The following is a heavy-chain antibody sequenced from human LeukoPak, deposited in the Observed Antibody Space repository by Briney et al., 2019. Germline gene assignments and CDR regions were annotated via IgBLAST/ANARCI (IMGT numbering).Heavy chain of an antibody. Sequence: GGSLRLSCAASGFTFSSYSMNWVRQAPGKGLEWVSSISSSSYIYYADSVKGRFTISRDNAKNSLYLQMNSLGAEDTAVYYCARELDGSGSPLDYWGQGTLVTVSS. V-gene: IGHV3-21*01. CDR3: ARELDGSGSPLDY. J-gene: IGHJ4*02. D-gene: IGHD3-10*01. CDR1: GFTFSSYS. CDR2: ISSSSYI.